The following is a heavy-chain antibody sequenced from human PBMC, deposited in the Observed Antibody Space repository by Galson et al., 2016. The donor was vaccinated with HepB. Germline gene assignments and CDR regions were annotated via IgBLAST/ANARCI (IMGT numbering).Heavy chain of an antibody. CDR1: GFIFSDSY. CDR2: ISFSSAYT. CDR3: ARVPQPGPNWFDP. V-gene: IGHV3-11*05. Sequence: SLRLSCAASGFIFSDSYMSWIRQAPGKGLEWVSYISFSSAYTNYADSVMGRFTISRDNARNSLYLQMNSLRLEDTAVYYCARVPQPGPNWFDPWGLGTLVSDSS. J-gene: IGHJ5*02. D-gene: IGHD1-14*01.